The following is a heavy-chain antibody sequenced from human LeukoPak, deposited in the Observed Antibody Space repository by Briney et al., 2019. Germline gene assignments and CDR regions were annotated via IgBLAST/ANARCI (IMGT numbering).Heavy chain of an antibody. Sequence: SQTLPLTCTVSGGSISSGSYYWSWIRQPAGKGLEWIGRIYTSGSTNYNPSLKTRATLSVDKSKNQFSLNLASLTAADTALYYCAGRGSSSGTFDIWGPGTFVTVSS. J-gene: IGHJ3*02. CDR2: IYTSGST. CDR1: GGSISSGSYY. V-gene: IGHV4-61*02. CDR3: AGRGSSSGTFDI. D-gene: IGHD1-26*01.